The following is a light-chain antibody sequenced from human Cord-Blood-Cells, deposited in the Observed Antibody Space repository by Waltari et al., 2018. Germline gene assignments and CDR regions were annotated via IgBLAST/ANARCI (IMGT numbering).Light chain of an antibody. Sequence: QSALTQPASVSGSPGQSITISCTGTSSDVGGYNYVSWYQHHPGKAPKLMIYDVSNRPSGFSHLFSGSKSGNTASLTISGLQAEDEADYYCSSYTSSSTLVVFGGGTKLTVL. J-gene: IGLJ2*01. CDR3: SSYTSSSTLVV. CDR1: SSDVGGYNY. V-gene: IGLV2-14*03. CDR2: DVS.